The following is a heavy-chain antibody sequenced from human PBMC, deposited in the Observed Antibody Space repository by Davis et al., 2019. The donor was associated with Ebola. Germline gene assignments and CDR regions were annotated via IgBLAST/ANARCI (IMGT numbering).Heavy chain of an antibody. D-gene: IGHD1-1*01. CDR2: INPNSGDT. CDR3: ARAQFPTTSDH. J-gene: IGHJ4*02. CDR1: GYTFTGFY. V-gene: IGHV1-2*06. Sequence: ASVKVSCKASGYTFTGFYMHWVRQAPGQGLEWLGRINPNSGDTNYAHKFQGRVTMTRDTSISTAYMELSRLRSDDTAVYYCARAQFPTTSDHWGQGTLVTVSS.